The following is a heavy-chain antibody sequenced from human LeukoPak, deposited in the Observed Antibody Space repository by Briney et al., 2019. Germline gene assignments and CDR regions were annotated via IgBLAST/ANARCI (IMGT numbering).Heavy chain of an antibody. CDR3: AREEAGDWYFDL. Sequence: PGGSLRLSCAASGFTFSSYWMHWVRQAPGKGLVWVSRINSDGSSTTYADSVKGRFTISRDNAKNTLYLQMNSLRAEDTAVYYCAREEAGDWYFDLWGRGTLVTVSS. CDR1: GFTFSSYW. J-gene: IGHJ2*01. CDR2: INSDGSST. V-gene: IGHV3-74*01.